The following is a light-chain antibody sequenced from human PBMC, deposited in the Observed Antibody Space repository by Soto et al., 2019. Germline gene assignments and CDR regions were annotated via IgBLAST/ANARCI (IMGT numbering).Light chain of an antibody. CDR3: CSYAGSYSWV. V-gene: IGLV2-11*01. Sequence: QSALTQPRSVSGSPGQSVTISCTGTSSDVGGYNFVSWYQQHPGKAPKFLIYDVSKRPSGVPDRFSGSKSGNTASLTISGLQAEDEADSYCCSYAGSYSWVFGGGTKLTVL. CDR1: SSDVGGYNF. CDR2: DVS. J-gene: IGLJ3*02.